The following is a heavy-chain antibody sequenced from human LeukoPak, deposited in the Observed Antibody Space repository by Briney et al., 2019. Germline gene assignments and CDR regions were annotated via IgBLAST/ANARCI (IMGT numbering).Heavy chain of an antibody. CDR3: ARAYSSGWYRTRYYYYYYMDV. CDR1: GYTFTSYG. CDR2: ISAYNGNT. J-gene: IGHJ6*03. V-gene: IGHV1-18*01. Sequence: ASVKVSCKASGYTFTSYGISWVRQAPGQGLEWMGWISAYNGNTNYAQKLQGRVTMTTDTSTSTAYMELRSLRSDDTAVYYCARAYSSGWYRTRYYYYYYMDVWGQGTLVTVSS. D-gene: IGHD6-19*01.